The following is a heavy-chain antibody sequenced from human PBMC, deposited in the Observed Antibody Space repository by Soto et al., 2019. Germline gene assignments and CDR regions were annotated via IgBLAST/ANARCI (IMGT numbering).Heavy chain of an antibody. V-gene: IGHV3-74*01. CDR3: ARARTGDY. Sequence: WGSLILSCSASGFTFVNHWMHWVRQAPGKGLEWVSRMNSDGSTTNYADSVKGRFTVSRDNAKNTLYLQMNSLRAEDTAVYYCARARTGDYWGQGNLVTVSS. CDR2: MNSDGSTT. J-gene: IGHJ4*02. CDR1: GFTFVNHW.